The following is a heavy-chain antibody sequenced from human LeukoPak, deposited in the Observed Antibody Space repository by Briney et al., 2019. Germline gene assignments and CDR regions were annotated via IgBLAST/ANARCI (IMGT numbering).Heavy chain of an antibody. Sequence: ASVKVSCKASGGTFSNYPIIWVRQAPGRGLEWLGGIIPIYGTANYALMFQGRITLTAHESTATAYMELRSLTSDDTAMYFCATHTGGYNYWWFDIWGQGTLVSVSP. CDR2: IIPIYGTA. CDR3: ATHTGGYNYWWFDI. V-gene: IGHV1-69*13. CDR1: GGTFSNYP. J-gene: IGHJ5*02. D-gene: IGHD5-24*01.